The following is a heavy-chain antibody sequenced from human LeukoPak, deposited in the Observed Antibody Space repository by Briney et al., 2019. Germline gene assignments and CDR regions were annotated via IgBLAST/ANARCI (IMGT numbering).Heavy chain of an antibody. J-gene: IGHJ6*02. CDR2: ISGSGGST. CDR1: GFNFSSYA. V-gene: IGHV3-23*01. Sequence: GGSLRLSCAASGFNFSSYAMSWVRQAPGKGLGWVSAISGSGGSTYYADSVKGRFTISRDNSKNTLYLQKHSLRAEDTAVYYCAKDGDGSRASYYGMDVWGQGTTVTVSS. D-gene: IGHD6-13*01. CDR3: AKDGDGSRASYYGMDV.